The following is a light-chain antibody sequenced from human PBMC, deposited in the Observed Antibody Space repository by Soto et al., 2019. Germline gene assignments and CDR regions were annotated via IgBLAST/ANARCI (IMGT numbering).Light chain of an antibody. J-gene: IGKJ4*01. Sequence: IVLPQSPGTLSLSPGERATLSCRASQTVSSNHLAWYQQKPGQAPRLLIYGASSRATGIPDRFSGSGSGTEFTLTISRLEPEDFAVYYCHQYGISPFGGGTKVDI. CDR1: QTVSSNH. CDR2: GAS. V-gene: IGKV3-20*01. CDR3: HQYGISP.